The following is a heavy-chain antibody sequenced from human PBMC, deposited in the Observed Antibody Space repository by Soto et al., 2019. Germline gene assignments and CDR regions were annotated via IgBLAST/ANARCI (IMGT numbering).Heavy chain of an antibody. CDR3: ARAFGYSGTHYYYHYMDV. CDR1: SGSISSSNW. J-gene: IGHJ6*03. CDR2: IYHSGST. V-gene: IGHV4-4*02. D-gene: IGHD5-12*01. Sequence: SETLSLTCAVSSGSISSSNWWSWVRQTPGKGLEWIGEIYHSGSTNYNPSLKRRVTISVDKSKNQFSLNLRSVTAADTAVYYCARAFGYSGTHYYYHYMDVWGKGTTVTV.